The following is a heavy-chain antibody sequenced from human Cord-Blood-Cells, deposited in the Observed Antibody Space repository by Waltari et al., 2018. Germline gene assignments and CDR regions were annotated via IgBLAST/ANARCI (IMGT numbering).Heavy chain of an antibody. CDR3: ARSYSSGRGAWGAWDI. D-gene: IGHD6-19*01. Sequence: QVQLQESGPGLVKPSETLSLTCTVSGGSISSYYWSWIRQPAGKGLEWIGRIYTRGSTSYDPYLKRRVPMAVGTSKNPFSLTRSSGTAGESADYYCARSYSSGRGAWGAWDIWGQGTMVTVSS. CDR1: GGSISSYY. V-gene: IGHV4-4*07. CDR2: IYTRGST. J-gene: IGHJ3*02.